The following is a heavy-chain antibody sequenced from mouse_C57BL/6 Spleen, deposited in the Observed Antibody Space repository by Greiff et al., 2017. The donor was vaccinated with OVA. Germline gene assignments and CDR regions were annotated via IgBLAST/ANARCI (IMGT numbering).Heavy chain of an antibody. Sequence: VQLQQPGAELVKPGASVKLSCKASGYTFTSYWMHWVKQRPGQGLEWIGMIHPNSGSTNYNEKFKSKATLTVDKSSSTAYMQLSSLTSEDSAVYYCALITTVENYAMDYWGQGTSVTVSS. CDR2: IHPNSGST. D-gene: IGHD1-1*01. V-gene: IGHV1-64*01. CDR3: ALITTVENYAMDY. J-gene: IGHJ4*01. CDR1: GYTFTSYW.